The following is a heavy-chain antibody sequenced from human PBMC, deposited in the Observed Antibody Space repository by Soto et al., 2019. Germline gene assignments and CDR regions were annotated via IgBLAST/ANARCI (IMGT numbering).Heavy chain of an antibody. D-gene: IGHD3-3*01. CDR3: AKKKPPGVVGFDF. V-gene: IGHV3-23*01. J-gene: IGHJ4*02. CDR2: VSGNGGDT. Sequence: GGSLRLSCAASGFTFSNFAMAWVRQAPGEGLEWISVVSGNGGDTHYADSVRGRFTISRDNYKNTLFLQMGSLTAADTAMYYCAKKKPPGVVGFDFWGQGTPVTVSS. CDR1: GFTFSNFA.